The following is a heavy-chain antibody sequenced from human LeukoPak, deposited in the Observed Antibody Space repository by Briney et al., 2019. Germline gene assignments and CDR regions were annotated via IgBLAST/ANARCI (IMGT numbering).Heavy chain of an antibody. CDR2: ISSSSSTI. D-gene: IGHD3-22*01. V-gene: IGHV3-48*01. CDR3: ARDKYYYDSSGGGYYFDY. J-gene: IGHJ4*02. Sequence: PGESLRLSCAASGFTFSTYSMTWVRQAPGKGPEWVSYISSSSSTIYYADSVKGRFTISRDNAKNSLYLQMNSLRAEDTAVYYCARDKYYYDSSGGGYYFDYWGQGTLVTVSS. CDR1: GFTFSTYS.